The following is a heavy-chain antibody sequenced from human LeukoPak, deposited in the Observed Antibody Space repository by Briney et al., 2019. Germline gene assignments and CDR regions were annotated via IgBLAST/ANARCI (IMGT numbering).Heavy chain of an antibody. D-gene: IGHD3-22*01. V-gene: IGHV3-43*02. CDR3: AEVGTYYYDSSGYPDDY. J-gene: IGHJ4*02. Sequence: GGSLRLSCAASGFTFDDYAMHWVRQAPGKGLEWVSLISGDGGSTYYADSVKGRFTISRDNSKNSLYLQMNSLRTEDTALYYCAEVGTYYYDSSGYPDDYWGQGTLVTVSS. CDR2: ISGDGGST. CDR1: GFTFDDYA.